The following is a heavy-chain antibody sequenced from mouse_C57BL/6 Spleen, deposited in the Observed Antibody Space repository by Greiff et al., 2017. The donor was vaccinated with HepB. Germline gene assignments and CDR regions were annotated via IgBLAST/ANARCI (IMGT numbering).Heavy chain of an antibody. CDR2: INPNNGGT. J-gene: IGHJ2*01. Sequence: VQLQQSGPELVKPGASVKISCKASGYTFTDYYMNWVKQSHGKSLEWIGDINPNNGGTSYNQKFKGKATLTVDKSSSTAYMELRSLTSEDSAVYYCAFRLITTVLDYWGQGTTLTVSS. D-gene: IGHD1-1*01. CDR3: AFRLITTVLDY. V-gene: IGHV1-26*01. CDR1: GYTFTDYY.